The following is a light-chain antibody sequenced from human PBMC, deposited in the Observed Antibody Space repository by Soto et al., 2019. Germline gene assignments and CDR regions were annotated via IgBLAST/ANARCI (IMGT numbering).Light chain of an antibody. CDR1: QNITNY. Sequence: DIQMTQSPSSLSASVGDRVTIPCRASQNITNYLNWYQQKPGNAPKLLIYAAKSLQIGVPSRFSGSGSGTDFTLTISGLLPEDFATYYCQQCYSAPFNFGQGTKLDI. V-gene: IGKV1-39*01. J-gene: IGKJ2*01. CDR2: AAK. CDR3: QQCYSAPFN.